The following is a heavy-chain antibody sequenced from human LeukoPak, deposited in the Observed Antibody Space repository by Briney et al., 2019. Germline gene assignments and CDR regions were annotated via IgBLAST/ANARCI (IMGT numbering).Heavy chain of an antibody. J-gene: IGHJ6*02. V-gene: IGHV4-4*07. D-gene: IGHD6-13*01. CDR2: IYTSGST. Sequence: PSETLSLTCTVSGGSISSYYWSWIRQPAGKGLEWIGRIYTSGSTNYNPSLKSRVTMSVDTSKNQFSLKLSSVTAADTAVYYCASTSSSWDYYGMDVWGQGTTVTVSS. CDR1: GGSISSYY. CDR3: ASTSSSWDYYGMDV.